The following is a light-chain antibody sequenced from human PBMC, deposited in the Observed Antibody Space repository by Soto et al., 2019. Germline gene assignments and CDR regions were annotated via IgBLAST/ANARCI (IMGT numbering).Light chain of an antibody. J-gene: IGKJ2*01. CDR2: DAS. V-gene: IGKV1-5*01. Sequence: DIQMTQSPSTLSASVGDRVTITCRASQSISGRLAWYQQKPGKAPKLLIHDASSLERGVPSRFSGSGSGTEFALVISSLQADDFATYYCQHCSGNMYTFGQGTKLEIK. CDR3: QHCSGNMYT. CDR1: QSISGR.